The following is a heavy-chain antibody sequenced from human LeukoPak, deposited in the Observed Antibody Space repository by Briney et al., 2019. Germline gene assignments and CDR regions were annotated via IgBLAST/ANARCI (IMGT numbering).Heavy chain of an antibody. CDR1: GFTFRDAW. CDR2: IKSKSGGGTT. V-gene: IGHV3-15*01. CDR3: TTDSLKRLIPVRGVNDAFNI. D-gene: IGHD3-10*01. Sequence: GGSLRLSCAASGFTFRDAWMSWVRQAPGKGLECVGRIKSKSGGGTTDYAAPVKGRFTISRDDSKNTLYLQVNSLKTEDTAMYYCTTDSLKRLIPVRGVNDAFNIWGQGTMVTVSS. J-gene: IGHJ3*02.